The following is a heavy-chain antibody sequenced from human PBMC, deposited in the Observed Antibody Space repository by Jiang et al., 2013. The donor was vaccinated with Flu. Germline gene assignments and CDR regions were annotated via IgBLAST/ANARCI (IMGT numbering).Heavy chain of an antibody. V-gene: IGHV5-10-1*01. Sequence: GAEVKKPGESLRISCKGSGYSFTNYWISWVRQMPGKGLEWMGRVDPTSDSYTNYGPSFQGHVTISADKSISTAYLQWSGLKASDTAMYYCARSDRMGAPPYWGQGTLVTVSS. CDR1: GYSFTNYW. J-gene: IGHJ4*02. CDR2: VDPTSDSYT. CDR3: ARSDRMGAPPY. D-gene: IGHD1-26*01.